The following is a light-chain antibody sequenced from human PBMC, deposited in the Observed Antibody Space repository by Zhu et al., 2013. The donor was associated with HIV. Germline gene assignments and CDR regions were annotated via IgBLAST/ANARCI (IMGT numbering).Light chain of an antibody. CDR1: SSNIGSNT. J-gene: IGLJ2*01. CDR2: SNN. Sequence: QSVLTQPPSASGTPGQRVTISCSGSSSNIGSNTVNWYQQLPGTAPKLLIYSNNQRSSGVPDRFSGSKSGTSASLAISGLRYEDEADYFCATWDENLRGVVFGGGTKLTVL. CDR3: ATWDENLRGVV. V-gene: IGLV1-44*01.